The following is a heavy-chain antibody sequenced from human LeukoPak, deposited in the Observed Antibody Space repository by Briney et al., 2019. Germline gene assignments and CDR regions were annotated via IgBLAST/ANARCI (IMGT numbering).Heavy chain of an antibody. CDR3: ARDGTMIVVDHFDY. CDR1: DYG. J-gene: IGHJ4*02. CDR2: INWNGGRR. V-gene: IGHV3-20*03. D-gene: IGHD3-22*01. Sequence: DYGMSWVRHAQGKGLEXVSGINWNGGRRVYADSVKGRFSISRDKAKNSVYLQMNSLRAADRALYYCARDGTMIVVDHFDYWGQGTLVTVSS.